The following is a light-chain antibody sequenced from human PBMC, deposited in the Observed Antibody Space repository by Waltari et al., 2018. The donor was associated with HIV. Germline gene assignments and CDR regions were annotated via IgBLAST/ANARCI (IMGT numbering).Light chain of an antibody. J-gene: IGKJ1*01. CDR3: QHYNNRRQT. CDR2: GAS. CDR1: PRVRSG. Sequence: IVMPQPPATLSVSPGESATISCSTRPRVRSGLAWYQQKPGQAPRLVIYGASTRATGIPARFSGSGSGTEFTLTISSLQSEDVAVYYCQHYNNRRQTFGQGTKVEIK. V-gene: IGKV3-15*01.